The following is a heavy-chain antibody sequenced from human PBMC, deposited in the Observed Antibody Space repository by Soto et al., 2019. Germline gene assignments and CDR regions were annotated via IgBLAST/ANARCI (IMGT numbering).Heavy chain of an antibody. V-gene: IGHV4-59*08. J-gene: IGHJ4*02. CDR1: GGSISSYY. CDR2: TYYSGST. CDR3: ARRRLPGSSWYYFDY. Sequence: SETLSLTCTVSGGSISSYYWSWIRQPPGKGLEWIGYTYYSGSTNYNPSLKSQVPISVDTSKNQFSLKLSSVTAADTAVYYCARRRLPGSSWYYFDYWGQGTLVTVSS. D-gene: IGHD6-13*01.